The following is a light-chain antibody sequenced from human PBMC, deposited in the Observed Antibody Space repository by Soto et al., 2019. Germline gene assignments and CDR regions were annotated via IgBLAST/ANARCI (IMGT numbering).Light chain of an antibody. CDR1: NIGSTS. Sequence: SYELTQPPSVSVAPGQTARITCGGNNIGSTSVHWYHQRPGQAPVLVVYDDTDWPSGIPERFSGSNSGNTATLTISRVEAGDEADYYFQVWDSSSDHVVFGGGTKLTVL. J-gene: IGLJ2*01. CDR2: DDT. V-gene: IGLV3-21*02. CDR3: QVWDSSSDHVV.